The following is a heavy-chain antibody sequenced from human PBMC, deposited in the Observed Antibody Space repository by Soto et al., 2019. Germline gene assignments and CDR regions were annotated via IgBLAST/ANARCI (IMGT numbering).Heavy chain of an antibody. Sequence: PLETLSLTCTVSGGSISSTDHYWGWIRQPPGKGLEWLGSIYYAGSTFHNPSLKRRATISVDTSRKQFSLRLSSGTAADTAVFYCARASKSYSSTPPAWLDPWGKGTLVTVPS. CDR1: GGSISSTDHY. J-gene: IGHJ5*02. D-gene: IGHD6-13*01. CDR3: ARASKSYSSTPPAWLDP. CDR2: IYYAGST. V-gene: IGHV4-39*01.